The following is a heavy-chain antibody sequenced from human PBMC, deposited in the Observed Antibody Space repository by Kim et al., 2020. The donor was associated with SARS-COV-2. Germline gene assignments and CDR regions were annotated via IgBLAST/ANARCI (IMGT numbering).Heavy chain of an antibody. CDR3: ARLRETGNSGRGYFDF. CDR1: GFTFSSYG. V-gene: IGHV3-23*01. D-gene: IGHD1-26*01. CDR2: VGAIGDPT. J-gene: IGHJ4*02. Sequence: GSLRLSCAASGFTFSSYGMSWVRQAPGKGLEWVSSVGAIGDPTSYADSVKGRFTIFRDISKNTLYLQMDSLRAEDTAVYFCARLRETGNSGRGYFDFWGQGTLVT.